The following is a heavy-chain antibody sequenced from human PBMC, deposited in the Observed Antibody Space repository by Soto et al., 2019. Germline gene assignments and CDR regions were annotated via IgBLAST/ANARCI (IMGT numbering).Heavy chain of an antibody. Sequence: PSETLSLTCNVSGASISSYYWSWIRQAPGKGLEWIGYIYYSGTTNYNPSLKSRVTISVDTSKNQFSLKLTSVTAADTAVYYCASSYGDYVSYWGQGTLVTVSS. D-gene: IGHD4-17*01. V-gene: IGHV4-59*08. CDR3: ASSYGDYVSY. CDR1: GASISSYY. J-gene: IGHJ4*02. CDR2: IYYSGTT.